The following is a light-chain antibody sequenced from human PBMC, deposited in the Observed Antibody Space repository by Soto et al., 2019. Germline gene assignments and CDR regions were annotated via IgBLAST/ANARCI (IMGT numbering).Light chain of an antibody. V-gene: IGLV3-21*02. J-gene: IGLJ1*01. CDR2: DDS. CDR1: NIGTKS. Sequence: SYEITQTPSVRVAPGQTSTIPCGGENIGTKSVHWYQQKPGHAPVLVVYDDSDRRSGIPERFSGSNYGNTDTLTMSRVEAGDEGDYYCQVCDTGSEHFYVFGTGTKVTV. CDR3: QVCDTGSEHFYV.